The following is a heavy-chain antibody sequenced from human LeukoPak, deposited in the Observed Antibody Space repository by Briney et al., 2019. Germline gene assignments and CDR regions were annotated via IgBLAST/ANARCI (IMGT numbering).Heavy chain of an antibody. CDR1: GFTLSSYA. Sequence: GGSLRLSCAASGFTLSSYAMSWVRQAPGKGLEWVSAISGSGGNTYYADSVKGRFAISRDNSKNTLYLQMNSLRAEDTAVYYCANLQTHYYDSKWDYWGQGTLVTVSS. CDR3: ANLQTHYYDSKWDY. CDR2: ISGSGGNT. V-gene: IGHV3-23*01. D-gene: IGHD3-22*01. J-gene: IGHJ4*02.